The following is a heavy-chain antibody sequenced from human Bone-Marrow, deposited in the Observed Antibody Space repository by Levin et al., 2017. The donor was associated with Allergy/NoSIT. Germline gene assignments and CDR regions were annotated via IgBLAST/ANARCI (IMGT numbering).Heavy chain of an antibody. Sequence: ASVKVSCKASGYTFAIYGISWVRQAPGQGLEWMGWISAYTGSTKFAHKYQGRVSLSTDTSTNTAYMELGSLDSDDTAVYYCARSYNSGSHPDYWGQGTLVSVSS. CDR1: GYTFAIYG. J-gene: IGHJ4*02. CDR2: ISAYTGST. CDR3: ARSYNSGSHPDY. V-gene: IGHV1-18*01. D-gene: IGHD1-26*01.